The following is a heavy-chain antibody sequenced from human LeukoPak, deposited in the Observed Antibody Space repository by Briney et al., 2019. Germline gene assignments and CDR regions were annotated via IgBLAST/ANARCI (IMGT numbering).Heavy chain of an antibody. V-gene: IGHV1-8*01. Sequence: ASVKVSCKASGYTFTSYDINWVRQATGLGLEWMGWMNPNSGNTGYAQKFQGRVTMTRNTSISTAYMELSSLRSEDTAVYYCAREYYDFWSGYYASTRTMYNWFDPWGQGTLVTVSS. CDR1: GYTFTSYD. D-gene: IGHD3-3*01. CDR2: MNPNSGNT. J-gene: IGHJ5*02. CDR3: AREYYDFWSGYYASTRTMYNWFDP.